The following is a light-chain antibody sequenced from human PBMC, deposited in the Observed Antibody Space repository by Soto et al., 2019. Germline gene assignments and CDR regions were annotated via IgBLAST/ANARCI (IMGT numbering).Light chain of an antibody. CDR3: ETWDINTHVV. Sequence: QLVLTQSSSASASLGSSVKLTCTLSSGHSSYIIAWHQQQPGKAARYLMKLEGSGXXNXXXXXXDXFSGSSSGADRYLTISNLQFEDEADYYCETWDINTHVVFGGGTKLTVL. CDR2: LEGSGXX. V-gene: IGLV4-60*02. CDR1: SGHSSYI. J-gene: IGLJ2*01.